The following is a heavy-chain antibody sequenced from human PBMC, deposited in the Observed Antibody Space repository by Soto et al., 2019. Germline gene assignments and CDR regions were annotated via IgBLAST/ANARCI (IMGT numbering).Heavy chain of an antibody. Sequence: LRLSCAASGFTFSSYAIHWVRQAPGKGLEWVAVISDDGSNKYYADSVKGRFTISRDNSKNTLYLQMNSLRAEDTAVYYCARVNRDWNYVLGMKYNWFDPWGQGTLVTVSS. J-gene: IGHJ5*02. D-gene: IGHD1-7*01. CDR1: GFTFSSYA. CDR3: ARVNRDWNYVLGMKYNWFDP. V-gene: IGHV3-30-3*01. CDR2: ISDDGSNK.